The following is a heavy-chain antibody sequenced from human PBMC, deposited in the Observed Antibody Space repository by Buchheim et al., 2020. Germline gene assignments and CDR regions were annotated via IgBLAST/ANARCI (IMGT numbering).Heavy chain of an antibody. J-gene: IGHJ5*02. CDR2: VYYSGST. D-gene: IGHD4-17*01. CDR1: GGSISSSPYC. V-gene: IGHV4-39*01. CDR3: ARRDDDYWFDP. Sequence: QLQLQVSGPGLVKPSETLSLTCTVSGGSISSSPYCWGWIRQPPGKGLEWIGSVYYSGSTYYNPSLKSRVTIYVDTSKNQFYLKLSSVTAADAAVYYCARRDDDYWFDPWGQGTL.